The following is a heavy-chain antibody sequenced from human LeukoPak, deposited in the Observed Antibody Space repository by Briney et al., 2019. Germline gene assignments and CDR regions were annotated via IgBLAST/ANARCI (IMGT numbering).Heavy chain of an antibody. CDR3: VSGFLQWLY. V-gene: IGHV3-7*01. CDR2: TNPDGSIK. Sequence: GGSLRLSCAASGFIFGGYWMSWVRQAPGRGLEWVANTNPDGSIKYYVDSVNGRFTISRDNAKNSLYLQMNSLRAEDAAVYYCVSGFLQWLYWGQGTLVTVSS. CDR1: GFIFGGYW. D-gene: IGHD3-3*01. J-gene: IGHJ4*02.